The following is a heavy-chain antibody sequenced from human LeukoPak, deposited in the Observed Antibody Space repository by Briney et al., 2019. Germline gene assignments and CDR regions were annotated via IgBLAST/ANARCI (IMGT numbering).Heavy chain of an antibody. D-gene: IGHD2-2*01. CDR3: ARGRFCTSPSCYLAY. Sequence: GGSLRLSCAASGFTFSTYWTHWVRQAPGKGLVWVSRINPDGSSTSYADSVKGRFTISRDNAKNTLYLQMNSLRAEDTGVFYCARGRFCTSPSCYLAYWGQGPLVTVSS. J-gene: IGHJ4*02. V-gene: IGHV3-74*01. CDR2: INPDGSST. CDR1: GFTFSTYW.